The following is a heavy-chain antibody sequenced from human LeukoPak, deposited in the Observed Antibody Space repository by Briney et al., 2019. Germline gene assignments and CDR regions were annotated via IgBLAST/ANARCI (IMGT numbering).Heavy chain of an antibody. CDR3: ARLKVIAVAGTYYMDV. D-gene: IGHD6-19*01. CDR1: GGSFSGYY. J-gene: IGHJ6*03. V-gene: IGHV4-34*01. CDR2: INHSGST. Sequence: SETLSLTCAVYGGSFSGYYWSWIRQPPGKGLEWIGEINHSGSTNYNPSLKSRVTISVDTSKNQFSLKLSSVTAADTAVYYCARLKVIAVAGTYYMDVWGKGTTVTISS.